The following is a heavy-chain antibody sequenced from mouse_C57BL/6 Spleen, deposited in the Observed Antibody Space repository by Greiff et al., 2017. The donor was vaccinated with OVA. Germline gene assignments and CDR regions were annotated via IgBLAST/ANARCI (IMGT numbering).Heavy chain of an antibody. CDR1: GYTFTSYW. V-gene: IGHV1-50*01. J-gene: IGHJ4*01. CDR3: ARKGGYEGYAMDY. CDR2: IDPSDSYT. Sequence: VKLQQPGAELVKPGASVKLSCKASGYTFTSYWMQWVKQRPGQGLEWIGEIDPSDSYTNYNQKFKGKATLTVDTSSSTAYMQLSSLTSEDSAVYYCARKGGYEGYAMDYWGQGTSVTVSS. D-gene: IGHD2-2*01.